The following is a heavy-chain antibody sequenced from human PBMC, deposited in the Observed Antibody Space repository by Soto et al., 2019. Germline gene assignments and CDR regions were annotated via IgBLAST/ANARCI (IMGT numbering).Heavy chain of an antibody. V-gene: IGHV3-23*01. CDR3: AKGVVGYCSSTSCYYYYGMDV. D-gene: IGHD2-2*01. J-gene: IGHJ6*02. Sequence: GGSLRLSCAASGFTFSSYAMSWVRQAPGKGLEWVSAISGSGGSTYYADSVKGRFTISRDNSKNTLYLQMNSLRAEDTAVYYCAKGVVGYCSSTSCYYYYGMDVWGQGTTVTVSS. CDR1: GFTFSSYA. CDR2: ISGSGGST.